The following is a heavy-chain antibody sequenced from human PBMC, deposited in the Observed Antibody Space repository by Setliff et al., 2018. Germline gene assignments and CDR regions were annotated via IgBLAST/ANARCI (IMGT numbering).Heavy chain of an antibody. V-gene: IGHV1-46*01. J-gene: IGHJ4*02. CDR1: GYTFTGYY. CDR3: ARGPPDFVVVPAAAKFDY. CDR2: IDPSADYT. Sequence: GASVKVSCKASGYTFTGYYLHWVRQAPGQGLEWMGIIDPSADYTNYAQKFQGRVTMTKDTSTTTVYLELSSLRSDDTAVYYCARGPPDFVVVPAAAKFDYWGQGTLVTVSS. D-gene: IGHD2-2*01.